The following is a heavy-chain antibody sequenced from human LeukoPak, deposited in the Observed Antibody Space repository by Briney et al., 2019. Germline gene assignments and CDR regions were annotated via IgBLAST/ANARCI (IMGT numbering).Heavy chain of an antibody. J-gene: IGHJ4*02. V-gene: IGHV3-23*01. Sequence: PGGSLRLSCAASGFNFNSHGMHWLRQAPGKGLDWVSAISGSGGNTYYADSVKGRFTISRDNSKNTLYLQMNSLRAEDTAVYYCAKDQYGGNPQYYFDYWGQGTLVTVSS. CDR2: ISGSGGNT. CDR1: GFNFNSHG. CDR3: AKDQYGGNPQYYFDY. D-gene: IGHD4-23*01.